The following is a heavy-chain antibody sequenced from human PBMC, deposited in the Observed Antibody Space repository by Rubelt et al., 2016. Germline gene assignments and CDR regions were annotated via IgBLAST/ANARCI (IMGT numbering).Heavy chain of an antibody. V-gene: IGHV4-34*01. CDR2: INHSGST. J-gene: IGHJ5*02. CDR3: ARHSHNCSSTSCGLNWFDP. CDR1: GGSFSGYY. D-gene: IGHD2-2*01. Sequence: QVQLQQWGAGLLKPSETLSLTCAVYGGSFSGYYWSWIRQPPGKGLEWIEEINHSGSTNYNPSLKSRVTISVDTSKNQFSLKLSSVTAADTAVYYCARHSHNCSSTSCGLNWFDPWGQGTLVTVSS.